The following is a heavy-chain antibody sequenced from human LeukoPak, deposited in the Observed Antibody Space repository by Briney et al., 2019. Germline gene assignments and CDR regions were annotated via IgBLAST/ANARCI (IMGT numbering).Heavy chain of an antibody. V-gene: IGHV3-11*01. CDR3: ARETVIAACDY. Sequence: GGSLRLSCAASGFTFSDYYMSWIRQAPGKGLEWVSYISSSGSTIYYADSVKGRFTISRDNAKNSLYLQMNSLRAEDTAMYYCARETVIAACDYWGQGTLVTVSS. D-gene: IGHD6-6*01. CDR2: ISSSGSTI. CDR1: GFTFSDYY. J-gene: IGHJ4*02.